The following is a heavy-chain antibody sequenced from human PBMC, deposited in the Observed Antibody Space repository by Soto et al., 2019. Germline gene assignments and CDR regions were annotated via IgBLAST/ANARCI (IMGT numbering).Heavy chain of an antibody. CDR3: ARHSTKTGDVY. CDR1: GGSISSSSYY. V-gene: IGHV4-39*01. Sequence: QLQLQESGPGLVKPSETLSLTCTVSGGSISSSSYYWGWIRQPPGKGLEWIGSIYYSGSTYYNPSLKSRVTISVDTSKNQFSLKLSSVTAADTAVYYCARHSTKTGDVYWGQGTLVTVSS. CDR2: IYYSGST. D-gene: IGHD2-21*01. J-gene: IGHJ4*02.